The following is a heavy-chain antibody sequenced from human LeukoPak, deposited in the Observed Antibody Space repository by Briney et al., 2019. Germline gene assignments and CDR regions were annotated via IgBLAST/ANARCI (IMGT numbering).Heavy chain of an antibody. CDR1: GYTFTGYY. CDR3: ARETPTGVDY. D-gene: IGHD1-14*01. J-gene: IGHJ4*02. Sequence: PEASVKVSCKASGYTFTGYYMHWGRHAPGQGLEWMGRIIPNSGGTNNAQKFQGRVTMTRDTSISTAYMELSRLRSDDTAVYYCARETPTGVDYWGQGTLVTVSS. V-gene: IGHV1-2*06. CDR2: IIPNSGGT.